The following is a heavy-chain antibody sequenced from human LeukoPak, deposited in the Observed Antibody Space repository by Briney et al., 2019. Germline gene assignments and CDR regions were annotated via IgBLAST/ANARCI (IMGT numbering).Heavy chain of an antibody. D-gene: IGHD3-22*01. V-gene: IGHV1-46*01. CDR2: INPSGGST. CDR1: GYTFTGHY. J-gene: IGHJ4*02. CDR3: ARGALSGYDSSGYSLDY. Sequence: ASVKVSCKASGYTFTGHYMNWVRQAPGQGLEWMGIINPSGGSTSYAQKFQGRVTMTRDTSTSTVYMELSSLRSEDTAVYYCARGALSGYDSSGYSLDYWGQGTLVTVSS.